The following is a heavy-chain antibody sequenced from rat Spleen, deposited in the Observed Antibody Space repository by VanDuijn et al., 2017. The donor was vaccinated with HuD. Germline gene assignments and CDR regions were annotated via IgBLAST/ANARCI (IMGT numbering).Heavy chain of an antibody. D-gene: IGHD1-11*01. J-gene: IGHJ2*01. V-gene: IGHV5-22*01. CDR3: ARQEDYGGYSRDYFGY. CDR2: ISYDGGST. Sequence: EVQLVESGGGLVQPGRSLKLSCAASGFSFSNHDMAWVRQAPTKGLEWVASISYDGGSTYYPDSTKGRFTVSRDNAKSTLYLQISSLRSEDTATYYCARQEDYGGYSRDYFGYWGQGVVVTVSS. CDR1: GFSFSNHD.